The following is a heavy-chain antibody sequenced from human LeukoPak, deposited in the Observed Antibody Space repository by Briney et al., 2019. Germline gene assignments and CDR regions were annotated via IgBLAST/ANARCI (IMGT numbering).Heavy chain of an antibody. Sequence: ASVKVSCKASGYTFTGYYMHWVRQAPGQGLEWMGWINPNSGGTNYAQKFQGRVTMARDTSISTAYMELSRLRSDDTAVYYCAREAVTTAFHFDYWGQGTLVTVSS. J-gene: IGHJ4*02. V-gene: IGHV1-2*02. CDR1: GYTFTGYY. D-gene: IGHD4-11*01. CDR3: AREAVTTAFHFDY. CDR2: INPNSGGT.